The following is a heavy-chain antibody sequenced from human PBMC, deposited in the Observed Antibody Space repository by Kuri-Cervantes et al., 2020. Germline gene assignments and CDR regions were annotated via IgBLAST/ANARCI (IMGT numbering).Heavy chain of an antibody. CDR3: AREGVATGWGMDV. Sequence: GGSLRLSCAASGFTFSSYAMSWVRQAPGKGLEWVAVISYDGSNKYYADSVKGRFTISRDNSKNTLYLQMNSLRAEDTAVYYCAREGVATGWGMDVWGQGTTVTVSS. D-gene: IGHD5-12*01. CDR2: ISYDGSNK. CDR1: GFTFSSYA. J-gene: IGHJ6*02. V-gene: IGHV3-30-3*01.